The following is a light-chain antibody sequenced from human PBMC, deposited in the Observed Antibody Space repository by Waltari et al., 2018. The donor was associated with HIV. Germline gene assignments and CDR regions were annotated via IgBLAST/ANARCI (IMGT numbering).Light chain of an antibody. Sequence: QSVLPQPPSASGTPGQRVPMPCSGDRYHIGSTSGDWYQHLPGTAAKLLIYRNNQRPSGVPDRFSGSKSGTSASLAISGLRSEDEADYYCAAWDDSLSGWVFGGGTKLTVL. V-gene: IGLV1-47*01. J-gene: IGLJ3*02. CDR3: AAWDDSLSGWV. CDR1: RYHIGSTS. CDR2: RNN.